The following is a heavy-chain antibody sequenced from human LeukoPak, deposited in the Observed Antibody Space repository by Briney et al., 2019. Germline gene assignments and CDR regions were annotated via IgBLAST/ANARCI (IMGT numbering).Heavy chain of an antibody. Sequence: SETLSLTCTVSGGSINSYYWTWIRQPPGKGLEWIANVYNSGSTNYNPSLKGRVTISVDMFKNQFSLKLTSVTAADTAVYYCARLRSGMDVWGQGTTVTVSS. CDR2: VYNSGST. J-gene: IGHJ6*02. V-gene: IGHV4-59*01. CDR1: GGSINSYY. CDR3: ARLRSGMDV.